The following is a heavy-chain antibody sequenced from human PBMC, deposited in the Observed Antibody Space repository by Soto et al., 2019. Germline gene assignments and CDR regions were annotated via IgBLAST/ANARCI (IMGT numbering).Heavy chain of an antibody. CDR1: GFTFSSYG. CDR2: ISYDGSNK. V-gene: IGHV3-30*03. Sequence: QVQLVESGGGVVQPGRSLRLSCAASGFTFSSYGMHWVRQAPGKGLEWVAGISYDGSNKYHADSVKGRFSVSRDNSRNKLNLKMRRLRGEDTAVYSCATPHKSGYDPSAFFDYWGQGILVTVTS. J-gene: IGHJ4*02. D-gene: IGHD5-12*01. CDR3: ATPHKSGYDPSAFFDY.